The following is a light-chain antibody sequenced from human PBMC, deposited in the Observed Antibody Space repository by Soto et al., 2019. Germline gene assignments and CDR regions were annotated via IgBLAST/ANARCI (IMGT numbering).Light chain of an antibody. J-gene: IGKJ4*01. CDR1: QSIGGW. V-gene: IGKV1-5*01. CDR3: QHYDTYSLV. CDR2: DGS. Sequence: DIQMTQSPFTLSASVGDRVSITCRASQSIGGWLAWYQQKPGKAPNLLIFDGSSLKSGVPSRFSGSGSGTEFTLTISSLQPVDFATYYCQHYDTYSLVFGGGTKVDTK.